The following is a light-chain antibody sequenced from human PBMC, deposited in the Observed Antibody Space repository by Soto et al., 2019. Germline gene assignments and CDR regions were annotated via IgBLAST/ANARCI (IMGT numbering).Light chain of an antibody. CDR3: MQSITLPYT. CDR1: QSLLHSDGKTY. Sequence: DIVLTQTPLFLSVTPGQPASISCRSTQSLLHSDGKTYFYWFLQKAGQPPQLLIYEVSNRFSGVSDRISGSGSGTDFTLKISRVEADYVGIYYCMQSITLPYTFGQGTKLEIK. CDR2: EVS. J-gene: IGKJ2*01. V-gene: IGKV2D-29*01.